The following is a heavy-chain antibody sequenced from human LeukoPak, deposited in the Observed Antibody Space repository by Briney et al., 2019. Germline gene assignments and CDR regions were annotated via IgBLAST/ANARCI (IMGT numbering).Heavy chain of an antibody. Sequence: SETLSLTCAVYGGPFSGYYWRWIRQPPGKGLEWIGEIHHSGSTDYKPSLKSRVAISVDPSKSQFSLKLYSVTAADTAVYYCARGTDAYNTGNSWGQGTLVTVSS. CDR3: ARGTDAYNTGNS. D-gene: IGHD1-14*01. V-gene: IGHV4-34*01. CDR2: IHHSGST. CDR1: GGPFSGYY. J-gene: IGHJ4*02.